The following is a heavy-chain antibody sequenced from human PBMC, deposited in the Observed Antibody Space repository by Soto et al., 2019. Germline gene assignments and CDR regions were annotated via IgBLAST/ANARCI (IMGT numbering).Heavy chain of an antibody. Sequence: ASVKVSCKASGYTFTSYGISWVRQAPGQGLEWMGWISAYNGNTNYAQKLQGRVTMTTDTSTSTAYMELRSLRSDDTAVYYCARVPITMVRGYGMDVWGQGTTVTVS. CDR3: ARVPITMVRGYGMDV. V-gene: IGHV1-18*01. CDR1: GYTFTSYG. J-gene: IGHJ6*02. D-gene: IGHD3-10*01. CDR2: ISAYNGNT.